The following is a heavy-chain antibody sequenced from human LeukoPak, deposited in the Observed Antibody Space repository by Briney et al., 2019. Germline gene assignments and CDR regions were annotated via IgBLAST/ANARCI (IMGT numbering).Heavy chain of an antibody. D-gene: IGHD4-23*01. CDR3: ARVTDYGGFDY. J-gene: IGHJ4*02. CDR2: IFHRGGT. Sequence: PSETLSLTCTVSNDSISSGDYYWNWIRQPPGKGLEWIGYIFHRGGTSYNPSLKSRILFSVDTSQNQFSLKLNSVTAADTAVYYCARVTDYGGFDYWGQGTLVTVSS. CDR1: NDSISSGDYY. V-gene: IGHV4-30-4*01.